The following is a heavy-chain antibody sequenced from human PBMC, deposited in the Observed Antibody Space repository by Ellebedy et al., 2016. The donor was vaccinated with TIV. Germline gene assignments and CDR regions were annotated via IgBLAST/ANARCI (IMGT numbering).Heavy chain of an antibody. D-gene: IGHD4/OR15-4a*01. CDR3: ARVDKDVTDYHYYGMDV. J-gene: IGHJ6*02. CDR1: GFTMSENW. CDR2: INKDGSEE. Sequence: GESLKISXAASGFTMSENWMSWVRQAPGKGLEWVANINKDGSEEYYAVSAMGRFTISRDNAKQSLFLQMNSLRAEDTAVYYCARVDKDVTDYHYYGMDVWGQGTTVTVSS. V-gene: IGHV3-7*01.